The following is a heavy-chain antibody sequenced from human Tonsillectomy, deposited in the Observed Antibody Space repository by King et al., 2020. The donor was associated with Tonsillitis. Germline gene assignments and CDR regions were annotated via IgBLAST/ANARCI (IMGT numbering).Heavy chain of an antibody. CDR2: IYYSGDT. V-gene: IGHV4-30-4*07. CDR3: ARDVEAYCRGGSCYYNGMDV. D-gene: IGHD2-15*01. CDR1: GGSISSGGYS. Sequence: VQLQESGPGLVNPSQTLSLTCAVSGGSISSGGYSWSWIRQPPGKGLEWIGYIYYSGDTYYNPSLKHRVTISVDTSKNQFSLKVSSVTAADTAVYYCARDVEAYCRGGSCYYNGMDVWGQGTTVTVSS. J-gene: IGHJ6*02.